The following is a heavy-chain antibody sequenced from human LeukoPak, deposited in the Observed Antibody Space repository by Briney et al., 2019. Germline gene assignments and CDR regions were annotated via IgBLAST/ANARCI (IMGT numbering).Heavy chain of an antibody. D-gene: IGHD2-21*01. V-gene: IGHV4-4*07. CDR2: IYTHVSN. J-gene: IGHJ4*02. Sequence: LESPCLTSAVSGGFISSDYWSWIRQPARKGLGWIGRIYTHVSNNNKPTLTSQVTMSVDSSKNQSTLKLSSVTAAAAAVYYCARGPAMEESYWDYWGQGTLVTVSS. CDR3: ARGPAMEESYWDY. CDR1: GGFISSDY.